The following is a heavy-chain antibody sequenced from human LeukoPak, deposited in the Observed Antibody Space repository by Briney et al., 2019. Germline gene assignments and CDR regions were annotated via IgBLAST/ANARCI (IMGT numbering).Heavy chain of an antibody. D-gene: IGHD3-9*01. CDR1: GGSISSGSYY. CDR3: ARYFGRWDFDY. J-gene: IGHJ4*02. V-gene: IGHV4-61*02. Sequence: PSETLSLTCTVSGGSISSGSYYWSWIRQPAGKGLEWIGRIYTSGSANYNPSLKSRVTISVDTSKNQFSLKLRSVTAADTAVYYCARYFGRWDFDYWGQGTLVTVSS. CDR2: IYTSGSA.